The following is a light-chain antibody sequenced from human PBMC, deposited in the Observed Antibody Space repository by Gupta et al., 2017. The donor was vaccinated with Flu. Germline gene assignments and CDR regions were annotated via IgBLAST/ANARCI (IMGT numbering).Light chain of an antibody. CDR2: RAS. V-gene: IGKV1-5*03. J-gene: IGKJ1*01. CDR3: QQYNNYFPT. Sequence: DIQMTQSPSTLSASVGDRVAITCRASQSISNWLAWYQQKPGKAPKLLIYRASTLESGVPSRFSGSGSGTEFTLTISSLQPDDFATYSCQQYNNYFPTFGQGTKVEIK. CDR1: QSISNW.